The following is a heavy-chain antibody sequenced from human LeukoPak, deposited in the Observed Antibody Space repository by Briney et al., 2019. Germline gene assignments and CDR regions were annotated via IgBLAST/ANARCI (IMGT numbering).Heavy chain of an antibody. CDR3: ARDGPVGGITGTTGEDY. Sequence: GASVKVSCKASRYTFTDYYMHWVRQAPGQGLEWMGWINPNSGDTNYVHSFQGRVTMTRDTSISTAYMELSRLRSDDTAVYYCARDGPVGGITGTTGEDYWGQGTLVTVSS. D-gene: IGHD1-7*01. V-gene: IGHV1-2*02. CDR2: INPNSGDT. CDR1: RYTFTDYY. J-gene: IGHJ4*02.